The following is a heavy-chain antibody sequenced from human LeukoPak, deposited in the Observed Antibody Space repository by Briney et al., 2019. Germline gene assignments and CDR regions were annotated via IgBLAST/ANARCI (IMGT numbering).Heavy chain of an antibody. CDR2: INHSGST. Sequence: SETLSLTCAVYGGSFSGYYWSWIRQPPGKGLEWIGEINHSGSTNYNPSLKSRVTMSVDTSKNQFSLNLSSVTAADTAVYYCARDGRGWSGFDYWGQGTLVTVSS. V-gene: IGHV4-34*01. CDR3: ARDGRGWSGFDY. J-gene: IGHJ4*02. D-gene: IGHD3-3*01. CDR1: GGSFSGYY.